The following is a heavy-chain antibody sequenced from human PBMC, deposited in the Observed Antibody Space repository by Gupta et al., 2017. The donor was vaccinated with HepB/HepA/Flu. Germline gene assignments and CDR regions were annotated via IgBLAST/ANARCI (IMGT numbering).Heavy chain of an antibody. CDR2: IYYSGST. J-gene: IGHJ3*02. D-gene: IGHD5-12*01. V-gene: IGHV4-59*01. CDR3: ARRWGATSTKADAFDI. CDR1: GGSISSYY. Sequence: QVQLQESGPGLVKPSETLSLTCTVSGGSISSYYWSWIRQPPGKGLEWIGYIYYSGSTNYNPSLKSRVTISVDTSKNQFSLKLSSVTAADTAVYYCARRWGATSTKADAFDIWGQGTMVTVSS.